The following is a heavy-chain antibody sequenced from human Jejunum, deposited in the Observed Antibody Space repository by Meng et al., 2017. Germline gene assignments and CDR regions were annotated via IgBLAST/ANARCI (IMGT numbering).Heavy chain of an antibody. J-gene: IGHJ4*02. V-gene: IGHV3-20*04. D-gene: IGHD6-13*01. CDR1: GFTFDDYG. CDR2: INWNGGSS. CDR3: ARDRRYSSSWFGGGDY. Sequence: GGSLRLSCAASGFTFDDYGMHWVRQAPGKGLEWVSGINWNGGSSGYADSVKGRFTISRDNAKNALYLEMNSLRGEDTALYYCARDRRYSSSWFGGGDYWGQGTLVTVSS.